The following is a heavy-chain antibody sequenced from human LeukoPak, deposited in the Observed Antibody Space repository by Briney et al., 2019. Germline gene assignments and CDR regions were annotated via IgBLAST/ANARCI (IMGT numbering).Heavy chain of an antibody. CDR2: ISSSSSTI. Sequence: GGSLRLSCAASGFTFSSYGMTWVRQAPGKGLEWVSYISSSSSTIYYADSAKGRFTISRDNAKNSLYLQLNSLRAEDTAVYYCARSLVVGATYPYHWGQGTLVTVSS. V-gene: IGHV3-48*01. D-gene: IGHD1-26*01. J-gene: IGHJ5*02. CDR3: ARSLVVGATYPYH. CDR1: GFTFSSYG.